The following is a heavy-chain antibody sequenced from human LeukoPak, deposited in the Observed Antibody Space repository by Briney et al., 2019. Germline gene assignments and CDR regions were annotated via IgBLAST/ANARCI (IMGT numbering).Heavy chain of an antibody. V-gene: IGHV1-18*01. D-gene: IGHD1-26*01. CDR2: ISPFDGNT. J-gene: IGHJ2*01. Sequence: ASVKVSCKASGYAFTNYGITWVRQAPGQGLEWMAWISPFDGNTDYAQKLQGRVTMTTETSTRTAYMELRSLGSDDTAVYYCARGGPPGGRGSYSAYGGRGPRVAVP. CDR1: GYAFTNYG. CDR3: ARGGPPGGRGSYSAY.